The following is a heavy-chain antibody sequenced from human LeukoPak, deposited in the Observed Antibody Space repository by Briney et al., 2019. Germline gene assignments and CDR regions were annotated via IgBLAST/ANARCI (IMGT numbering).Heavy chain of an antibody. Sequence: GGSLRLSCAASGFTVSSNYMSWVRQAPGKGLEWVSVLYSGGSTYYADSVKGRFTISRDNSKNTVYLQMNSLRAEDTAVYYCARYYYDSRGYPYYFDYWGQGTLVTVSS. CDR1: GFTVSSNY. V-gene: IGHV3-53*01. CDR2: LYSGGST. J-gene: IGHJ4*02. CDR3: ARYYYDSRGYPYYFDY. D-gene: IGHD3-22*01.